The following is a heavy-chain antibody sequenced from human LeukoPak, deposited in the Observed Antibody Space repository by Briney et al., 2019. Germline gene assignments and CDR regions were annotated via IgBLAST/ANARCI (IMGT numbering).Heavy chain of an antibody. CDR1: GGSFSGYY. D-gene: IGHD3-22*01. J-gene: IGHJ6*02. CDR2: INHSGST. V-gene: IGHV4-34*01. Sequence: SETLSLTCAVYGGSFSGYYWSWIRQPPGKGLEWIGEINHSGSTNHNPSLKSRVTISVDTSKNQFSLKLSSVTAADTAVYYCARAVAITMTVGYYYYYGMDVWGQGTTVTVSS. CDR3: ARAVAITMTVGYYYYYGMDV.